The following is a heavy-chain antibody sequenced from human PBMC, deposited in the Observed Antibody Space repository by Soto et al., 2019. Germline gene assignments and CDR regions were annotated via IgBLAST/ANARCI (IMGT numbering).Heavy chain of an antibody. D-gene: IGHD3-22*01. V-gene: IGHV1-69*13. CDR3: ARTGKYYYDSSGYYYYYYGMDV. Sequence: SVKVSCKASGGTFSSYAISWVRQAPGQGLEWMGGIIPIFGTANYAQKFQGRVTITADESTSTAYMELSSLRSEDTAVYYCARTGKYYYDSSGYYYYYYGMDVWGQGTTVTVSS. CDR1: GGTFSSYA. J-gene: IGHJ6*02. CDR2: IIPIFGTA.